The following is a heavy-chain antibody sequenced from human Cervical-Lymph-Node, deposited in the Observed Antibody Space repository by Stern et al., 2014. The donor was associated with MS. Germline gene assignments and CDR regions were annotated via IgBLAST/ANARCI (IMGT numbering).Heavy chain of an antibody. V-gene: IGHV5-51*03. CDR2: IYPDDSDI. D-gene: IGHD1-1*01. CDR3: ASPPPRRKWDDPNYGMDV. Sequence: VQLVQSGAEVKKPGESLKISCKGSGYTFTNNWIAWVRQMPGKGLEWMGIIYPDDSDIRYSPSLQGQVPIYAQKSLSTAYLQWSSLKAADSAVYYCASPPPRRKWDDPNYGMDVWGQGTTVTVSS. J-gene: IGHJ6*02. CDR1: GYTFTNNW.